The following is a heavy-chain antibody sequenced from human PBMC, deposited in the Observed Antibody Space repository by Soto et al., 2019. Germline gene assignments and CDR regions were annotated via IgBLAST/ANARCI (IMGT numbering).Heavy chain of an antibody. J-gene: IGHJ4*02. D-gene: IGHD3-10*01. CDR3: ASSTSGSVTFDY. CDR2: IYHSGST. CDR1: SGSISSSNW. V-gene: IGHV4-4*02. Sequence: QVQLQESGPGLVKPSGTLSLTCAVSSGSISSSNWWSWVRQPPGKGLGWIGEIYHSGSTNYNPSLTSRVTISVDKSKNQFSLKLSSVTAADTAVYYCASSTSGSVTFDYWGQGTLVTVSS.